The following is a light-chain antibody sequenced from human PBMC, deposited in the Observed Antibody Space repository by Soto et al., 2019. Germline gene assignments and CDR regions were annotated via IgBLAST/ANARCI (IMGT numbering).Light chain of an antibody. V-gene: IGKV1-27*01. Sequence: DIQMTQSPSSLSASVGDRVTITCRARQGISNYLAWYQQKPGKVPKLLIYAASTLQSGVPSRFSGSGSGTDFTLTISSLQPEDVATYYCQKYNSAPVWFGQGTKVEIK. CDR2: AAS. CDR3: QKYNSAPVW. CDR1: QGISNY. J-gene: IGKJ1*01.